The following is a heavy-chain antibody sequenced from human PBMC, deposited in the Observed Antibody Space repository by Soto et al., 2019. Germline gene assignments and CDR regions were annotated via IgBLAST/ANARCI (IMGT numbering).Heavy chain of an antibody. CDR3: ARSPFAGSDAFDI. D-gene: IGHD1-1*01. CDR1: GYTFTFRY. CDR2: ITPFKSDT. J-gene: IGHJ3*02. Sequence: ASVKVSCKASGYTFTFRYLHWVRQAPGQALEWMGWITPFKSDTNYAQKFQDRVTITRDRSVSTAYMELSNLRSDDTAMYYCARSPFAGSDAFDIWGQGTMVTVSS. V-gene: IGHV1-45*02.